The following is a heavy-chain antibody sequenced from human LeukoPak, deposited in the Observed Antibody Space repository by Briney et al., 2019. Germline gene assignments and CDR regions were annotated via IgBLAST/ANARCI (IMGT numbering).Heavy chain of an antibody. V-gene: IGHV4-59*01. J-gene: IGHJ3*02. CDR2: IYYSGST. Sequence: PSXTLSLTCTVSGGSISSYYWSWIRQPPGKGLEWIGYIYYSGSTNYNASLKSRVTISVDTSKNQFSLKLSSVTAADTAVYYCARVGYSSSSGAFDIWGQGTMVTVSS. CDR3: ARVGYSSSSGAFDI. CDR1: GGSISSYY. D-gene: IGHD6-6*01.